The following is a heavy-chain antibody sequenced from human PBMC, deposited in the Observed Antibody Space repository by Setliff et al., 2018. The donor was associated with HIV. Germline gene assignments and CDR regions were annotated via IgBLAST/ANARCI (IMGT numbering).Heavy chain of an antibody. V-gene: IGHV4-61*02. D-gene: IGHD4-17*01. Sequence: PSETLSLTCTVSGDSITNDDYYWSWIRQPAGKRLEWIGRVYTSGSTIYNPSLRSRVTMSVDTSKHQFSLKLSSVTAADTAVYYCARVQMAYAAFDVWGQGTMVTVSS. CDR1: GDSITNDDYY. CDR2: VYTSGST. CDR3: ARVQMAYAAFDV. J-gene: IGHJ3*01.